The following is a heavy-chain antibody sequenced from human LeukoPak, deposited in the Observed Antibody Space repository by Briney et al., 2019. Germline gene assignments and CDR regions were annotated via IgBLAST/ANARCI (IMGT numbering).Heavy chain of an antibody. V-gene: IGHV4-34*01. Sequence: PSETPSLTCAVYGGSFSGYYWTWIRQPPGKGLQWIGEIDHGGRTNYDPSLKSRVTMSVDTSKNQFSLKLSSVTAADTAVYYCARGRVEQWLVANYYYYYMDVWGKGTTVTVSS. D-gene: IGHD6-19*01. CDR3: ARGRVEQWLVANYYYYYMDV. J-gene: IGHJ6*03. CDR1: GGSFSGYY. CDR2: IDHGGRT.